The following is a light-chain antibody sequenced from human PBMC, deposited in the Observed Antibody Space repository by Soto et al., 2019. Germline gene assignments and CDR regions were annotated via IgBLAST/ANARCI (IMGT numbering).Light chain of an antibody. CDR3: MQALQTPWT. Sequence: DIVMTQSPLSLPVTPGEPASISCRSSQSLLHINGYSYLDWYLQKPGQSPQLLIYLGSNRASGVPDRFSGSGSGTDFTLKISRVEAEDVGVYYCMQALQTPWTFGQGTKVDIK. V-gene: IGKV2-28*01. CDR2: LGS. J-gene: IGKJ1*01. CDR1: QSLLHINGYSY.